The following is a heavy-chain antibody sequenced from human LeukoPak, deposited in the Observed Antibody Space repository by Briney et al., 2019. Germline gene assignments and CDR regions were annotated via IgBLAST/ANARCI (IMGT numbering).Heavy chain of an antibody. CDR1: GGSFNGYY. CDR3: GRVEYMITFGGVIVRGGGIDY. Sequence: PSETLSLTCAVYGGSFNGYYWSWIRQPPGKGLEWIGEINHSGSTNYNPSLKSRVTISVDTSKNQFSLKLSSVTAADTAVYYCGRVEYMITFGGVIVRGGGIDYWGQGTLVTVSS. J-gene: IGHJ4*02. D-gene: IGHD3-16*02. V-gene: IGHV4-34*01. CDR2: INHSGST.